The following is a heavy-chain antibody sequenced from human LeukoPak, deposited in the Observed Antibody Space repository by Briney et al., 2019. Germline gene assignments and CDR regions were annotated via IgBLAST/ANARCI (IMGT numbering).Heavy chain of an antibody. V-gene: IGHV3-20*04. CDR1: GFKFDDYG. Sequence: GESLTLSCAASGFKFDDYGMRWVRQAPGKGLEWVGDINWNGAWTGYADSVKGRFTISRDNAKNSFYLQMNRLRAEDTALYYCAGYYYDSSRGFDLWGQGNLVTVSA. CDR3: AGYYYDSSRGFDL. J-gene: IGHJ5*02. CDR2: INWNGAWT. D-gene: IGHD3-22*01.